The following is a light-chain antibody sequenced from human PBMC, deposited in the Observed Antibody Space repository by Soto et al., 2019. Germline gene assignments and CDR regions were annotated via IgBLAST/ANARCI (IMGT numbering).Light chain of an antibody. CDR3: AAWDDTLRARV. CDR2: SND. Sequence: QSVLAQPPSASGTPGQRVTISCSGSNSNIGRKDVTWYQQVPGTAPQCLIYSNDQRPSGVPDRISGSRSGTSASLAISGLQSGDEAEYYCAAWDDTLRARVFGGGTKLTVL. V-gene: IGLV1-44*01. CDR1: NSNIGRKD. J-gene: IGLJ2*01.